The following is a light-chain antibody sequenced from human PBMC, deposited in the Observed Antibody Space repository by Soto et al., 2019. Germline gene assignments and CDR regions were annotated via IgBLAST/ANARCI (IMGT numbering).Light chain of an antibody. CDR3: VAWDDSLNGYVG. V-gene: IGLV1-44*01. J-gene: IGLJ2*01. CDR2: SNN. CDR1: SSNFGSNT. Sequence: QSVLTQPPSTSATPGQRVTTSCSGSSSNFGSNTVNWYQQLPGTAPKLVIYSNNQRPSGVPDRFSGSKSGTSASLAISGLQSEDEADYYCVAWDDSLNGYVGFGGGTKVTVL.